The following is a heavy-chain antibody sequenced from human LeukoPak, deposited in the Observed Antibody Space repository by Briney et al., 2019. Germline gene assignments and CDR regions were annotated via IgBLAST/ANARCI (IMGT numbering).Heavy chain of an antibody. CDR1: GGSFSGYY. Sequence: SETLSLTCAVYGGSFSGYYWSWIRQPPGKGLEWIGEINHSGSTNYNPSLKSRVTISVDTSKNQFSLKLSSVTAADTAVYYCARGPRITGTRFGYWGQGTLVTVSS. D-gene: IGHD1-20*01. J-gene: IGHJ4*02. CDR2: INHSGST. CDR3: ARGPRITGTRFGY. V-gene: IGHV4-34*01.